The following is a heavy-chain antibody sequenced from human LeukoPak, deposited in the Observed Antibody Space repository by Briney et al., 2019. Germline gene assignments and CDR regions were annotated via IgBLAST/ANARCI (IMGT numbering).Heavy chain of an antibody. D-gene: IGHD3-22*01. CDR2: ISGSGGST. CDR3: AKTTYYYDSSGYYYPLSYFDY. V-gene: IGHV3-23*01. Sequence: GGSLRLSCAASGFTFSSYAMSWVRQAPGKGLEWVSAISGSGGSTYYADSVKGRFTISRDNSKNTLYLQMNSLRAEDTAVHYCAKTTYYYDSSGYYYPLSYFDYWGQGTLVTVSS. J-gene: IGHJ4*02. CDR1: GFTFSSYA.